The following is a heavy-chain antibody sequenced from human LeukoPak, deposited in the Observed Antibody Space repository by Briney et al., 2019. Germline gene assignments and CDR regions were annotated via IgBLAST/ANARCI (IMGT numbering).Heavy chain of an antibody. Sequence: GGSLRLSCAASGLIFRNAWMTWVRQAPGKGLEWVANIKQDGSEKYYVDSVKGRFTISRDNAKKSLYLQMNSLRVEDTAVYYCARDRSFSPPWGQGILVTVSS. CDR3: ARDRSFSPP. V-gene: IGHV3-7*01. CDR2: IKQDGSEK. CDR1: GLIFRNAW. J-gene: IGHJ5*02. D-gene: IGHD3-3*02.